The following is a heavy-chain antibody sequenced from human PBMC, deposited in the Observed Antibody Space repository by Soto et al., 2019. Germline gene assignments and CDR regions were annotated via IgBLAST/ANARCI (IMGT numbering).Heavy chain of an antibody. CDR3: AHRRVEYYGSGSYYDY. CDR2: IYWDDNK. Sequence: QITLKESGPTLVKPTQTLTLTCTFSGFSLSTSGVGVGWIRQPPGKALEWLALIYWDDNKRYSPSLKSRLTITKDTSKNQVVLTMTNMDPVDTATYYCAHRRVEYYGSGSYYDYWGQGTLVTVSS. CDR1: GFSLSTSGVG. J-gene: IGHJ4*02. D-gene: IGHD3-10*01. V-gene: IGHV2-5*02.